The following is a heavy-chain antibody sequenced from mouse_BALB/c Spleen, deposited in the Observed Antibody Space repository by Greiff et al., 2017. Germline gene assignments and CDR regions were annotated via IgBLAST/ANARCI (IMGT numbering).Heavy chain of an antibody. Sequence: EVKLMESGGGLVQPGGSLRLSCATSGFTFTDYYMSWVRQPPGKALEWLGFIRNKANGYTTEYSASVKGRFTISRDNSQSILYLQMNTLRAEDSATYYCARDKGANWAYYYAMDYWGQGTSVTVSS. V-gene: IGHV7-3*02. CDR1: GFTFTDYY. CDR2: IRNKANGYTT. J-gene: IGHJ4*01. CDR3: ARDKGANWAYYYAMDY. D-gene: IGHD4-1*01.